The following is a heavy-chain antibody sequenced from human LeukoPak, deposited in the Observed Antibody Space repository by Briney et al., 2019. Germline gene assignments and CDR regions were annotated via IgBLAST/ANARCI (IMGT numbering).Heavy chain of an antibody. J-gene: IGHJ3*02. Sequence: ASVKVSCKASGYTFTGYYMHWVRQAPGQGGEWMGWINPNSGGTNYAQKFQGRVTMTRDTSISTAYMELSRLRSDGTAVYYCARGGVGSDGFDAFDIWGQGTMVTVSS. V-gene: IGHV1-2*02. CDR1: GYTFTGYY. D-gene: IGHD2-21*01. CDR2: INPNSGGT. CDR3: ARGGVGSDGFDAFDI.